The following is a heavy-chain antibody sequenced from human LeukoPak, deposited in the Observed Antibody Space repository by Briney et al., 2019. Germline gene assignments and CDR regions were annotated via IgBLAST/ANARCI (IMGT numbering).Heavy chain of an antibody. CDR3: ARDIAARRLDY. CDR1: GFIFSNHG. Sequence: GGSLRPSSAASGFIFSNHGMHGVRQAPGKGPEWVAVIWYDGSNKYYADSVKGRFTISRDNSKNTLYLQMNSLRAEDTAVYYCARDIAARRLDYWGQGTLVTVSS. J-gene: IGHJ4*02. CDR2: IWYDGSNK. V-gene: IGHV3-33*01. D-gene: IGHD6-6*01.